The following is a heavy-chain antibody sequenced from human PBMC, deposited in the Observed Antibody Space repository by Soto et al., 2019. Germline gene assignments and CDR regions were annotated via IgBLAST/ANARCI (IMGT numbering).Heavy chain of an antibody. CDR3: ARHMADIVVVPAAPGAAFDI. J-gene: IGHJ3*02. D-gene: IGHD2-2*01. CDR1: GGSISSGGYY. CDR2: IYYSGST. Sequence: QVQLQESGPGLVKPSQTLSLTCTVSGGSISSGGYYWSWIRQHPGKGLEWIGYIYYSGSTYYNPSLKSRVTISVDTSKNQFSLKLSSVTAADTAVYYCARHMADIVVVPAAPGAAFDIWGQGTMVTVSS. V-gene: IGHV4-31*03.